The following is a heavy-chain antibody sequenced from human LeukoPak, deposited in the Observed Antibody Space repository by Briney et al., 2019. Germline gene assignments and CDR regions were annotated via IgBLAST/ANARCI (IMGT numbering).Heavy chain of an antibody. J-gene: IGHJ4*02. CDR3: ARGSAVVVAATSGYSYGLDY. CDR2: INPSGGST. Sequence: GASVKVSCKASGYTFTSYYMHRVRQAPGQGLEWMGIINPSGGSTSYAQKFQGRVTMTRDTSTSTVYMELSSLRSEDTAVYYCARGSAVVVAATSGYSYGLDYWGQGTLVTVSS. V-gene: IGHV1-46*01. CDR1: GYTFTSYY. D-gene: IGHD2-15*01.